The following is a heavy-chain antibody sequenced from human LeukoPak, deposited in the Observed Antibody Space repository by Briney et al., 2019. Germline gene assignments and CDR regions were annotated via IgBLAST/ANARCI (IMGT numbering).Heavy chain of an antibody. CDR2: ISSSSSYI. CDR1: GFTFSSYS. CDR3: ARAPLSFGEFH. V-gene: IGHV3-21*01. J-gene: IGHJ4*02. D-gene: IGHD3-10*01. Sequence: GGSLRLSCAASGFTFSSYSMTWVRQAPGKGLEWVSSISSSSSYIYYADSVKGRFTISRDNAKNSLYLQMNRLRAEDTAVYYCARAPLSFGEFHWGQGTLVTVSS.